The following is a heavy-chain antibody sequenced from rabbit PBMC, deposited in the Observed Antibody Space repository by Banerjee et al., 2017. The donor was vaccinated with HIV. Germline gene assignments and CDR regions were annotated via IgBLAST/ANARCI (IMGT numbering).Heavy chain of an antibody. D-gene: IGHD1-1*01. J-gene: IGHJ4*01. V-gene: IGHV1S45*01. CDR3: ARDLTDVIGWNFGW. CDR2: IAGSSSGFT. CDR1: GFSFSSNDY. Sequence: QEQLVESGGGLVQPEGSLALTCKASGFSFSSNDYICWVRQAPGKGLEWISCIAGSSSGFTYSATWAKGRFTFSKTSSTTVTLQVTSLTVADTATYFCARDLTDVIGWNFGWWGPGTLVTVS.